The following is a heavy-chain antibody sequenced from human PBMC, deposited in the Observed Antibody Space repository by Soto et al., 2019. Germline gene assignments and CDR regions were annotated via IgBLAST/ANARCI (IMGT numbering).Heavy chain of an antibody. CDR2: IYSSDNT. J-gene: IGHJ5*02. CDR3: ARFTYYDFWSGYYQETNWFDP. CDR1: GGSVSSNSYS. V-gene: IGHV4-39*07. D-gene: IGHD3-3*01. Sequence: SETLSLTCTVSGGSVSSNSYSWGWIRQSPGKGLEWIGTIYSSDNTYYNPSLVSRVTISVDTSKNQFSLKLSSVTAADTAVYYCARFTYYDFWSGYYQETNWFDPWGQGTLVTVSS.